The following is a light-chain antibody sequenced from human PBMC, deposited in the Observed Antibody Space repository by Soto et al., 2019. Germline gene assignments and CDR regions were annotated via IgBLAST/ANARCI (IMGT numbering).Light chain of an antibody. J-gene: IGLJ2*01. CDR2: LNSDGSH. CDR3: QTWGTGHVV. CDR1: SGHSSYA. Sequence: QSVLTQSPSASASLGASVKLTCTLSSGHSSYAIAWHHQQPQKGPRYLMNLNSDGSHNKGDGIPDRLSGSRSEAEHYLTISSLQSEDEGDYYCQTWGTGHVVFGGGTKLTV. V-gene: IGLV4-69*01.